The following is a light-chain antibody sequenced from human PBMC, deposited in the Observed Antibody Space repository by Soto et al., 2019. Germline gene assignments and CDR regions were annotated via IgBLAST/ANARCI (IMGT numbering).Light chain of an antibody. CDR3: QQYNSYSPST. V-gene: IGKV1-5*03. CDR1: QSISSW. Sequence: DIQMTQSPSTLSASVGDRVTITCPASQSISSWLAWYQQKPGKAPKLLSYKASSLESGVPSRFSGSGSRTEFTLTISSLQPDDFATYYCQQYNSYSPSTFGQGTKLEIK. J-gene: IGKJ2*01. CDR2: KAS.